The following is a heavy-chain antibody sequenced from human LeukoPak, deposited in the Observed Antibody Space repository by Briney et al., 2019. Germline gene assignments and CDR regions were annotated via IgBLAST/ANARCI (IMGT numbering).Heavy chain of an antibody. CDR1: GGTFSSYA. Sequence: SVKVSCKASGGTFSSYAISWVRQAPGQGLEWMGRIIPILGIANYAQKFQGRVTITADKSTSTAYMELSSLRSEDTAVYYCAKPPGGYYDSSGYYVRPDNDAFDIWGQGTTVTVSS. J-gene: IGHJ3*02. V-gene: IGHV1-69*04. D-gene: IGHD3-22*01. CDR3: AKPPGGYYDSSGYYVRPDNDAFDI. CDR2: IIPILGIA.